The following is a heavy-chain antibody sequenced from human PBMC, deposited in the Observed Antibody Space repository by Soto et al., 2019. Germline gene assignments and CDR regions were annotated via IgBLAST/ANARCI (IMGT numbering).Heavy chain of an antibody. Sequence: GASVKVSCKASGYSFTGYDIHWVRQAPGQGLEWMGWINPNSGGTKYAQKFQGRVTMTRDTSISTAYMEMSSLRSDDTAVYYCVRPFLWSGHPRLRDFWGPATLVTL. V-gene: IGHV1-2*02. CDR3: VRPFLWSGHPRLRDF. CDR1: GYSFTGYD. D-gene: IGHD3-3*01. CDR2: INPNSGGT. J-gene: IGHJ4*02.